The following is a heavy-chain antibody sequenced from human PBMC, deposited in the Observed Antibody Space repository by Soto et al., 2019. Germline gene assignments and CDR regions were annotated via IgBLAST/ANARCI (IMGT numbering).Heavy chain of an antibody. V-gene: IGHV4-59*01. Sequence: ETLSLTCTVSGGSISSYYWSWIRQPPGKGLEWIGYIYYSGSTNYNPSLKSRVTISVDTSKNQFSLKLSSVTAADTAVYYCARVVVAAIGWFDPWGQGTLVTVSS. CDR1: GGSISSYY. J-gene: IGHJ5*02. CDR2: IYYSGST. CDR3: ARVVVAAIGWFDP. D-gene: IGHD2-15*01.